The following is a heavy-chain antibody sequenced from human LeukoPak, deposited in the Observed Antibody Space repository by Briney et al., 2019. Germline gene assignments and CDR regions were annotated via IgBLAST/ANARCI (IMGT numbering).Heavy chain of an antibody. D-gene: IGHD6-13*01. V-gene: IGHV4-4*07. Sequence: SETLSLTCTVSGGSISSYYWSWIRQPAGQGLEWIGHIYNSGSTNYNPSLKGRVTMSVATSKNQFSLHLSSVTAADTAVYYCARSAFLVTAPGLYYFDYWGQGTLVAVSS. J-gene: IGHJ4*02. CDR1: GGSISSYY. CDR2: IYNSGST. CDR3: ARSAFLVTAPGLYYFDY.